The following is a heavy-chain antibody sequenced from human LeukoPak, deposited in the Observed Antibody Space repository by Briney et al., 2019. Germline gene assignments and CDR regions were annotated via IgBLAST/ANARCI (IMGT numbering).Heavy chain of an antibody. CDR3: ARYYGSGSYY. V-gene: IGHV4-39*01. CDR1: GGSISSSSYY. CDR2: IYYSGST. Sequence: VKPSETLSLTCTVSGGSISSSSYYWGWIRQPPGKGLEWIGSIYYSGSTYYNPSLKSRVTISVDTSKNQFSLKLSSVTAADTAVYYCARYYGSGSYYWGQGTLVAVSS. D-gene: IGHD3-10*01. J-gene: IGHJ4*02.